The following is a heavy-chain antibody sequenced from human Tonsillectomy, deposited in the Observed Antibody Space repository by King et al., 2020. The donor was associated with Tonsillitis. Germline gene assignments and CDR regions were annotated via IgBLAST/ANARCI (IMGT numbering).Heavy chain of an antibody. CDR2: IYYSGST. D-gene: IGHD3-22*01. CDR1: GGSISNYY. CDR3: ARDGRFYHYESSGGDACDI. V-gene: IGHV4-59*01. J-gene: IGHJ3*02. Sequence: VQLQESGPGLVKPSETLSLTCTVSGGSISNYYWTWIRQPPGKGLEWIGYIYYSGSTDYNPSLKSRVTISADTSKNQFSLKLSSVTAAATAVYYCARDGRFYHYESSGGDACDIWGRGTMVTVSS.